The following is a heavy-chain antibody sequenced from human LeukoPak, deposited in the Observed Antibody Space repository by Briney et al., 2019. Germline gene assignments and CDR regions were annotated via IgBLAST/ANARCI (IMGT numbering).Heavy chain of an antibody. CDR3: ASIAVAGYFDY. J-gene: IGHJ4*02. Sequence: EASVKVSCKASGYTFTSYYMHWVRQAPGQGLEWMGIISPSGGSTSYAQKFQGRVTMTRDTSTSTVYMELSSLRSEDTAVYYCASIAVAGYFDYWGQGTLVTVSS. CDR1: GYTFTSYY. D-gene: IGHD6-19*01. CDR2: ISPSGGST. V-gene: IGHV1-46*01.